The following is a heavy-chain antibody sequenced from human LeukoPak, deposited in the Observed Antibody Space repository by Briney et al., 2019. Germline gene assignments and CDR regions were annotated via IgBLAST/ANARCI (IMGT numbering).Heavy chain of an antibody. CDR2: ISDYNGNA. CDR3: ARDLYRDSLPVSWFDP. Sequence: ASVKVSCKASGYTFTSYGISWVRQAPGQGLEWMGWISDYNGNANYAQKLQGRVTMTTDTSTSTAYMELRSLRSDDTAVYYCARDLYRDSLPVSWFDPWGQGTLVTVSS. V-gene: IGHV1-18*01. J-gene: IGHJ5*02. D-gene: IGHD4-11*01. CDR1: GYTFTSYG.